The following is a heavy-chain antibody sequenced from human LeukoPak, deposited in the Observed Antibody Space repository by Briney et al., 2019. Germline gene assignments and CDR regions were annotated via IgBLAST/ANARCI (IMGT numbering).Heavy chain of an antibody. CDR3: ARDRGDIVVVPAAIWFDP. CDR2: IIPIFGTT. Sequence: ASVKLSCKASGGTFSSYAISWVRQAPGQGLEWMGGIIPIFGTTNYAQTFQGRVTITADKSTSTAYMELSSLRSEDTAVYYCARDRGDIVVVPAAIWFDPWGQGTLVTVSS. V-gene: IGHV1-69*06. J-gene: IGHJ5*02. CDR1: GGTFSSYA. D-gene: IGHD2-2*01.